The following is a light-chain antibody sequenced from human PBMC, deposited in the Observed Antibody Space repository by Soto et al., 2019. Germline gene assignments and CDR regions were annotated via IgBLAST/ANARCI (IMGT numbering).Light chain of an antibody. CDR3: QQYGSSPRT. Sequence: EIVLTQSPGTLSLPPGERATLSCRASQSVGSSYLAWYQQKPGQAPRLLIYGASSRATGIPDRFSDSGSGTDFTLTISRLEPEDFAVYYCQQYGSSPRTFGQGTKVEIK. V-gene: IGKV3-20*01. CDR2: GAS. J-gene: IGKJ1*01. CDR1: QSVGSSY.